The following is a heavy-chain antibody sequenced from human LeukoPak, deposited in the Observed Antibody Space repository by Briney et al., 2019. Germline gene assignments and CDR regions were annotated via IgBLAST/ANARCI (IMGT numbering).Heavy chain of an antibody. J-gene: IGHJ3*02. Sequence: GGSLRLSCAASGFTFSSYEMNWVRLPPGKGLEWVSSIRSSSSYIYYADSVKGRFTISRDNAKNLLYLQMNSLRAEDTAVYYCARDYYYDSSGYIPAGDAFDIWGQGTMVTVSS. D-gene: IGHD3-22*01. V-gene: IGHV3-21*01. CDR1: GFTFSSYE. CDR3: ARDYYYDSSGYIPAGDAFDI. CDR2: IRSSSSYI.